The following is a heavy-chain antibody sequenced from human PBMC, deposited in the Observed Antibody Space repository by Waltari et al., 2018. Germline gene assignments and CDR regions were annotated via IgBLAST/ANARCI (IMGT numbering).Heavy chain of an antibody. Sequence: QVQLVESGGGVVQPGGSLRLSCAASGFPFSSYGMHWVRQAPGKGLEWVAFIRYDGSNKYDADSGKGRFTISRDNSKNTLYLQMNSLRAEDTAVYYCARSLPYSGMRVGGFFDYWGQGTLVTVSS. CDR2: IRYDGSNK. CDR1: GFPFSSYG. CDR3: ARSLPYSGMRVGGFFDY. J-gene: IGHJ4*02. D-gene: IGHD5-12*01. V-gene: IGHV3-30*02.